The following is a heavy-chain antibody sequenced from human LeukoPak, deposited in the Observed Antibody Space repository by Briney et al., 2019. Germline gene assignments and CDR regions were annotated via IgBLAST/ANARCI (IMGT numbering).Heavy chain of an antibody. Sequence: GGSLRLSCTASGFTFGDYIMSWFRQAPGKGLEWVGFIRRKAYGGTTEYAASVKGRFTISRDDSKSIAYLQMNSLKTEDTAMYYCTRPARISMIVGDLRYFHYWGQGTLVTVSS. CDR1: GFTFGDYI. CDR2: IRRKAYGGTT. CDR3: TRPARISMIVGDLRYFHY. D-gene: IGHD3-22*01. V-gene: IGHV3-49*03. J-gene: IGHJ4*02.